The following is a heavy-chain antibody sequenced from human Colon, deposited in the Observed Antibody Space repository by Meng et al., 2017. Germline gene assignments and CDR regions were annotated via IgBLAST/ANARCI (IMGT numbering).Heavy chain of an antibody. J-gene: IGHJ5*02. CDR3: VRDRGDGVTTDL. D-gene: IGHD1-14*01. CDR2: IHHSGTT. CDR1: GHSISSGYY. Sequence: SETLSLTCTISGHSISSGYYWGWIRQPPGKGLEWISSIHHSGTTYYNPSLKSRVTTSIDTSKNQFSLKVNSVTAADTAVYYCVRDRGDGVTTDLWGQGTLVTVSS. V-gene: IGHV4-38-2*02.